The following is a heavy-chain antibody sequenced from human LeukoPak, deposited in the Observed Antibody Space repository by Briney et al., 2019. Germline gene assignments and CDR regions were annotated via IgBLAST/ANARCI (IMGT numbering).Heavy chain of an antibody. CDR1: GGSISSSSYY. Sequence: SETLSLTCTVSGGSISSSSYYWGWIRQPPGKGLEWIGSIYYSGSTYYNPSLKSRVTISVDTSKNQFSLKLSSVTAADTAVYYCARWVAVTAFVSISTYIDYWGQGSLVTVSS. CDR3: ARWVAVTAFVSISTYIDY. J-gene: IGHJ4*02. D-gene: IGHD3-3*01. CDR2: IYYSGST. V-gene: IGHV4-39*01.